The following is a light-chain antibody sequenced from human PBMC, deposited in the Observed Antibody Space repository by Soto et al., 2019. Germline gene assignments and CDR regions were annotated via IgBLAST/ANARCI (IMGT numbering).Light chain of an antibody. J-gene: IGKJ1*01. Sequence: DIQMTQSPPTLSASVGDRVTITCRASQSISSWLAWYQQRPGKAPNLLIYDVSRLESGVPSRFSGSGSGTEFTLTISSLQPDDFATYYCQQYTYYPWTFGQGTKVEIK. V-gene: IGKV1-5*01. CDR3: QQYTYYPWT. CDR1: QSISSW. CDR2: DVS.